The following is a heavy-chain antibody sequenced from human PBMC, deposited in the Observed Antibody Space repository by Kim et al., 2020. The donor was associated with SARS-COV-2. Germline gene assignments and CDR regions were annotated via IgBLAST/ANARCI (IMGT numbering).Heavy chain of an antibody. CDR2: IYSGGST. Sequence: GGSLRLSCAASGFTVSSNYMSWVRQAPGKGLEWVSVIYSGGSTYYAVSVKGRFTISRDNSKNTLYLQMNSLRAEDTAVYYCTRGGGAFCGGDCTRDFDYWGQGTLVTVSS. J-gene: IGHJ4*02. CDR3: TRGGGAFCGGDCTRDFDY. CDR1: GFTVSSNY. V-gene: IGHV3-53*01. D-gene: IGHD2-21*01.